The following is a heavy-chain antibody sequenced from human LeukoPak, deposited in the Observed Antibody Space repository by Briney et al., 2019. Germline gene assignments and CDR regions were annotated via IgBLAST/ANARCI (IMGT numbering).Heavy chain of an antibody. J-gene: IGHJ4*02. Sequence: PGGSLRLSCAASGFTFSSYGIHWVRQAPGKGLEWVAFIRYDGSNKYYADSVKGRFTISRDNSKNTLYLQMNSLRAEDTAVYYCARDRENYYVAIDYWGQGTLVTVSS. CDR3: ARDRENYYVAIDY. CDR1: GFTFSSYG. V-gene: IGHV3-30*02. CDR2: IRYDGSNK. D-gene: IGHD3-10*02.